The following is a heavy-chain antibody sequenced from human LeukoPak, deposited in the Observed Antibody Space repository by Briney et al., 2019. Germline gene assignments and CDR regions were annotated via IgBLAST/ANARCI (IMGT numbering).Heavy chain of an antibody. CDR1: GFTFSNYA. Sequence: GGSLRLSCAASGFTFSNYAMSWVRQAPGKGVEWVSAISGSGVTTYPADSVKGRFTIARDNSKNTVYLQMNSLRAEDTAVYYCAKEREVIRDYYFGYWGQGTLVTVSS. CDR3: AKEREVIRDYYFGY. J-gene: IGHJ4*02. V-gene: IGHV3-23*01. D-gene: IGHD3-3*01. CDR2: ISGSGVTT.